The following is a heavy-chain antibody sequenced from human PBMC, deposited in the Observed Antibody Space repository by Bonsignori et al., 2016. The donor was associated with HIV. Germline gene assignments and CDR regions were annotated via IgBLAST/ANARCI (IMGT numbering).Heavy chain of an antibody. Sequence: GGSLRLSCAASGFTFSNYWMHWVRQAPGKGLVWVSRINSDESRTNYADSVKGRFTISRDNAKNTLYLQMKSLKVEDTAVYYCARAVDSNYADYWGQGTLVTVSS. V-gene: IGHV3-74*01. CDR3: ARAVDSNYADY. J-gene: IGHJ4*02. CDR2: INSDESRT. CDR1: GFTFSNYW. D-gene: IGHD4-11*01.